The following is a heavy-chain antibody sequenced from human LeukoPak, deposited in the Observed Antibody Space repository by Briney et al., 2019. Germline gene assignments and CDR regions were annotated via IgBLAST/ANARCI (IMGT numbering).Heavy chain of an antibody. CDR3: ARSGYFSGGSCYYYYYYMDV. V-gene: IGHV3-21*01. CDR1: GFTFSSYS. J-gene: IGHJ6*03. D-gene: IGHD2-15*01. CDR2: ISSSSSYI. Sequence: PGGSLRLSCAASGFTFSSYSMNWVRQAPGKGLEWVSSISSSSSYIYYADSVKGRFTISRDNAKNSLYLQMNSLRAEDTAVYYCARSGYFSGGSCYYYYYYMDVWAKGPRSPSP.